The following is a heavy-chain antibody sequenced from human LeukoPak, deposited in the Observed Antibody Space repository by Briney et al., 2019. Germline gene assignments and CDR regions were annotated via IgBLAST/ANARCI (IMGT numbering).Heavy chain of an antibody. J-gene: IGHJ4*02. CDR3: ASSEDIVVVVEDY. CDR1: GFTFDDYA. CDR2: ISWNSGSI. V-gene: IGHV3-9*01. D-gene: IGHD2-15*01. Sequence: GGSLRLSCAASGFTFDDYAMHWVRQAPGKGLEWVSGISWNSGSIGYADSVKGRFTISRDNSKNTLYLQMNSLRAEDTAVYYCASSEDIVVVVEDYWGQGTLVTVSS.